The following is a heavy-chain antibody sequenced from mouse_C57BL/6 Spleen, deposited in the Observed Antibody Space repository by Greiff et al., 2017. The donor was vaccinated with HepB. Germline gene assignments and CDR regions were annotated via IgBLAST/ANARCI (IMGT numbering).Heavy chain of an antibody. D-gene: IGHD4-1*01. CDR3: AREGTGTAY. V-gene: IGHV5-4*01. Sequence: EVKVVESGGGLVKPGGSLKLSCAASGFTFSSYAMSWVRQTPEKRLEWVATISDGGSYTYYPDNVKGRFTISRDNAKNNLYLQMSHLKSEDTAMYYCAREGTGTAYWGQGTLVTVSA. CDR2: ISDGGSYT. J-gene: IGHJ3*01. CDR1: GFTFSSYA.